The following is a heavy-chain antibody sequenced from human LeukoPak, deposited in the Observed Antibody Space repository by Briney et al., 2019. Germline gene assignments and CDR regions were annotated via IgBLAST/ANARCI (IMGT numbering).Heavy chain of an antibody. V-gene: IGHV3-21*04. Sequence: CSMNWVRQAPGKGLEWVSSISSRSSYIYYADSVKGRFTISRDNSKNTLYLQMNSLRAEDTAVYYCAKIAVAGSFDYWGQGTLVTVSS. CDR3: AKIAVAGSFDY. D-gene: IGHD6-19*01. CDR1: CS. J-gene: IGHJ4*02. CDR2: ISSRSSYI.